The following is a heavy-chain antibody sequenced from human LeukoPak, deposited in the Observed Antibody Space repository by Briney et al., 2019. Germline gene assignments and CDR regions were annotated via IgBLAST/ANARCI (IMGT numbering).Heavy chain of an antibody. CDR1: GFTFSSFW. Sequence: GGSLRLSCSASGFTFSSFWMGWVRQAPGKGLEWVASIRWDDERHHVDSVTGRFSVSRDNAKNSLYLQMNSLRAENTAVYFCSRITTNGYFEYWGQGALVTVSS. CDR3: SRITTNGYFEY. V-gene: IGHV3-7*01. J-gene: IGHJ4*02. D-gene: IGHD1-1*01. CDR2: IRWDDER.